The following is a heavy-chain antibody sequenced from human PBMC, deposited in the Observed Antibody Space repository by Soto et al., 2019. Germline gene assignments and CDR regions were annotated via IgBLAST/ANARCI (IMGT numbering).Heavy chain of an antibody. CDR1: GGSISSYY. CDR2: IYYSGST. V-gene: IGHV4-59*01. CDR3: ARNIMITFGGVIGEQPFDY. D-gene: IGHD3-16*02. Sequence: SETLSLTCTVSGGSISSYYWSWIRQPPGKGLEWIGYIYYSGSTNYNPSLKSRVTISVDSSKNQFSLKLSSVTAADTAVYYCARNIMITFGGVIGEQPFDYWGQGTLVTVSS. J-gene: IGHJ4*02.